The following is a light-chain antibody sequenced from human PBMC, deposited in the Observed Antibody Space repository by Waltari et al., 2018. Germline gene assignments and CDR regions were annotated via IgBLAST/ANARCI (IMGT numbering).Light chain of an antibody. Sequence: QSALTHPASVSGSPGQSITISCTGTSSDVGSSHSLSWYQDHPGQGPKVIIYDVSDRPSGVSARFSGSKSGNTASLTISGLQAEDEADYYCSSQSSNNVVLFGGGTKVTVL. CDR3: SSQSSNNVVL. J-gene: IGLJ3*02. CDR1: SSDVGSSHS. CDR2: DVS. V-gene: IGLV2-14*03.